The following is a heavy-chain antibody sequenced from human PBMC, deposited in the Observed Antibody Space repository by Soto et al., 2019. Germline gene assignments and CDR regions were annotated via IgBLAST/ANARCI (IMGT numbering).Heavy chain of an antibody. J-gene: IGHJ3*02. Sequence: GGSLRLSCAASGFTFDDYAMHWVRQAPGKGLEWVSGISWNSGSIGYADSVKGRFTISRDNAKNSLYLQMNSLRAEDTALYYCAKDNDYDREGAFDIWGQGTMVTVSS. CDR3: AKDNDYDREGAFDI. CDR2: ISWNSGSI. V-gene: IGHV3-9*01. CDR1: GFTFDDYA. D-gene: IGHD3-22*01.